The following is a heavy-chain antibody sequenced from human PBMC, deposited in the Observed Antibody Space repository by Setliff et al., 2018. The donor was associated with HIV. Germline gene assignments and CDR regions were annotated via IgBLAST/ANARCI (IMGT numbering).Heavy chain of an antibody. CDR1: GGSVNDFY. Sequence: SETRSLTCAVSGGSVNDFYCNWIRQPPRKGPEWIGYIHTSGSTIYNPSLKSRVTISVDTSKNQFSLKLSSVTAADTAVYHCARPSTGGGYNYWYYDLWGRGTLVTVSS. V-gene: IGHV4-4*09. J-gene: IGHJ2*01. CDR3: ARPSTGGGYNYWYYDL. D-gene: IGHD5-12*01. CDR2: IHTSGST.